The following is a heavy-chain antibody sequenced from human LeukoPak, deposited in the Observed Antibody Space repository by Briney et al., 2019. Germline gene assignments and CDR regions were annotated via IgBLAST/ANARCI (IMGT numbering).Heavy chain of an antibody. D-gene: IGHD2-2*01. CDR3: ARDLGGYCSSTSCFNFDY. CDR1: GYTFTGYY. Sequence: ASVKVSCKASGYTFTGYYMHWVRQAPGQGLEWMGWISAYNGNTNYAQKLQGRVTMTTDTSTSTAYMELRSLRSDDTAVYYCARDLGGYCSSTSCFNFDYWGQGILVTVSS. CDR2: ISAYNGNT. V-gene: IGHV1-18*04. J-gene: IGHJ4*02.